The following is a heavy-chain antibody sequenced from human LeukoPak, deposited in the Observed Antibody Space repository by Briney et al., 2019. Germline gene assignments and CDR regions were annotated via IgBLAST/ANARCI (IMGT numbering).Heavy chain of an antibody. CDR2: VNPDNGVT. CDR1: GYTFTGYY. CDR3: ARYSVDYGPWFPEF. V-gene: IGHV1-2*02. Sequence: ASVKVSCKASGYTFTGYYVNWVRQAPGQGLEWMGWVNPDNGVTHFSQKFQGRVTMTRDTSISTAYMELNRLTSDDTAVCYCARYSVDYGPWFPEFWGQGTLVTVSS. J-gene: IGHJ4*02. D-gene: IGHD1-26*01.